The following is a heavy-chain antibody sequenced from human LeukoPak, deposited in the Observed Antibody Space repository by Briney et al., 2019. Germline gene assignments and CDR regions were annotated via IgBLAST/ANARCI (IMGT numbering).Heavy chain of an antibody. V-gene: IGHV3-23*03. CDR1: GLTFMKYS. D-gene: IGHD2-21*02. CDR3: AKDPSPYCGGDCYSS. Sequence: GGSLRLSCAASGLTFMKYSMTWVRQAPGKGLEWVSVIYSGGSTYYADSVKGRFTISRDNSKNTLYLQMNSLRAEDTAVYYCAKDPSPYCGGDCYSSWGQGTLVTVSS. CDR2: IYSGGST. J-gene: IGHJ4*02.